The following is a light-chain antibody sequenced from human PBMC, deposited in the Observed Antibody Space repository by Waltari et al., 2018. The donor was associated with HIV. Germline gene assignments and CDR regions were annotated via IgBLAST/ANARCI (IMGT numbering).Light chain of an antibody. J-gene: IGKJ1*01. CDR1: QSLVNENGNTY. Sequence: DIVLTQTPLSAAFIVGQSASLTCRSRQSLVNENGNTYLSWFYQKPGEPPRLLIYRVSLRLPGVPDRFSGGGAGTQFTLKITSVEADDVGMYYCMQVRSYPRTFGQGTKVEI. V-gene: IGKV2-24*01. CDR2: RVS. CDR3: MQVRSYPRT.